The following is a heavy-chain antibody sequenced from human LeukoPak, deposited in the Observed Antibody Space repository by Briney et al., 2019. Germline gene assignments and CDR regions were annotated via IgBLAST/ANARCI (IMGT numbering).Heavy chain of an antibody. CDR2: IGTDGDT. Sequence: GGSLRLSYAVSGFTYSSYDMHWVRQATGRGLEWVSGIGTDGDTYYAGSVKGRFSLSRDNSKNTLYLQMNSLRAEDTAVYYCARARRGYSYVIDYWGQGTLVTVSS. CDR1: GFTYSSYD. CDR3: ARARRGYSYVIDY. V-gene: IGHV3-13*01. D-gene: IGHD5-18*01. J-gene: IGHJ4*02.